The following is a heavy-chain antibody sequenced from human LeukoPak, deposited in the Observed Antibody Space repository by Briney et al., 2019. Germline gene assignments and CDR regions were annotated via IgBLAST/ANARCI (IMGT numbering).Heavy chain of an antibody. CDR2: INPNSGGT. CDR3: ARSGSGYYFIDY. D-gene: IGHD3-22*01. J-gene: IGHJ4*02. V-gene: IGHV1-2*02. CDR1: GYTFTGYY. Sequence: ASVKVSCKASGYTFTGYYMHWVRQAPGQGLEWMGWINPNSGGTNYAQKFQGSVTMTRDTSISTAYMELSRLRSDDTAVYYCARSGSGYYFIDYWGQGTLVTVSS.